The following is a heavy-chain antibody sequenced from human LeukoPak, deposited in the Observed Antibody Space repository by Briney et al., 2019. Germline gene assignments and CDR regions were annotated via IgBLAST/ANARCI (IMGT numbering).Heavy chain of an antibody. Sequence: GGSLRLSCAASGFTFDDYAMHWVRQAPGKGLEWVSLISWDGGSTYYADSVKGRFTISRDNSKNSLYLQMNSLRAEDTALYYCAKDIGSFSGSYSKPHYWGQGTLVTVS. CDR1: GFTFDDYA. J-gene: IGHJ4*02. CDR2: ISWDGGST. V-gene: IGHV3-43D*03. CDR3: AKDIGSFSGSYSKPHY. D-gene: IGHD1-26*01.